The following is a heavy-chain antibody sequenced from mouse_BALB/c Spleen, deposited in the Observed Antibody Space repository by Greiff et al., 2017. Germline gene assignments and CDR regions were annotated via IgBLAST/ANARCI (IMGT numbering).Heavy chain of an antibody. Sequence: VQLQQSGAELVRPGTSVKISCKASGYTFTNYWLGWVKQRPGHGLEWIGDIYPGGGYTNYNEKFKGKATLTADTSSITAYMQLSSLTSEDSAVYCCARTPRYDDAMDYWGQGTSVTVSS. V-gene: IGHV1-63*02. CDR3: ARTPRYDDAMDY. CDR1: GYTFTNYW. CDR2: IYPGGGYT. D-gene: IGHD2-14*01. J-gene: IGHJ4*01.